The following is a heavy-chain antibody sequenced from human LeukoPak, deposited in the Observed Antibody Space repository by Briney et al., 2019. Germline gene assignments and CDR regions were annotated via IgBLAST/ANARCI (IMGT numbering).Heavy chain of an antibody. D-gene: IGHD3-3*01. CDR1: GGSISSGSYY. CDR3: ATLSTYGFWSGYYAFDI. CDR2: VNRSGST. J-gene: IGHJ3*02. Sequence: PAETLSLTCTVSGGSISSGSYYWSWIRQPPGKGLEWIGEVNRSGSTNYNPSLRSRITIAVDTTKNQFSLKLSSVAAADTAVYLCATLSTYGFWSGYYAFDIWGQRTMVTAS. V-gene: IGHV4-39*07.